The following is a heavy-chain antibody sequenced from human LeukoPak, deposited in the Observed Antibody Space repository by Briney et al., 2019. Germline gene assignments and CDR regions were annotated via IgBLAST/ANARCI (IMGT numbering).Heavy chain of an antibody. J-gene: IGHJ4*02. CDR2: INSDGSST. CDR1: GFTFSSYW. D-gene: IGHD4-17*01. CDR3: ASGGVGYGDYNYYFDY. V-gene: IGHV3-74*01. Sequence: PGGSLRLSCAASGFTFSSYWMHWVRQAPGKGLVWVSRINSDGSSTSYADSVKGRFTIYRDNAKNTLYLQMNSLRAEDTAVYYCASGGVGYGDYNYYFDYWGQGTLVTVSS.